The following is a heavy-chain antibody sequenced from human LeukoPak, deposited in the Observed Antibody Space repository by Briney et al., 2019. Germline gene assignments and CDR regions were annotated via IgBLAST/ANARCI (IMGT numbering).Heavy chain of an antibody. Sequence: GESLKISCKGSGYSFTSYWIGWVRQMPEKGLEWMGTIYPGDSNTKYSPSFQGQVTISADKSISTAYLQWSSLKASDTAMYYCARPEQIVGAHYWGQGTLVTVSS. J-gene: IGHJ4*02. CDR1: GYSFTSYW. CDR3: ARPEQIVGAHY. CDR2: IYPGDSNT. D-gene: IGHD1-26*01. V-gene: IGHV5-51*01.